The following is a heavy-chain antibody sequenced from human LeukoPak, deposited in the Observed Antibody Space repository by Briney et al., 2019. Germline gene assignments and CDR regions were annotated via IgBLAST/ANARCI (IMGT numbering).Heavy chain of an antibody. V-gene: IGHV3-21*04. Sequence: KAGGSLRLSCAASGFTFSSYSMSWVRQAPGKGLEWVSSISSSSSYIYYADSVKGRFTISRDNAKNSLYLQMNSLRVEDTALHYCTKDLYDFWSGFDYWGQGTLVTVSS. D-gene: IGHD3-3*01. CDR1: GFTFSSYS. CDR2: ISSSSSYI. CDR3: TKDLYDFWSGFDY. J-gene: IGHJ4*02.